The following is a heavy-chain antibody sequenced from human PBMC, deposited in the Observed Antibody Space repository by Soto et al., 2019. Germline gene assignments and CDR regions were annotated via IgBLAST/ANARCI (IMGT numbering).Heavy chain of an antibody. CDR1: GFTFSSYA. D-gene: IGHD2-2*01. J-gene: IGHJ4*02. Sequence: GGSLRLSCAASGFTFSSYAMSWVRQAPGKGLEWVSAISGSGGSTYYADSVKGRFTISRDNSKNTLYLQMNSLRAEDTTVYYCAKDCSSTSCYFDYWGQGTLVTVSS. CDR3: AKDCSSTSCYFDY. CDR2: ISGSGGST. V-gene: IGHV3-23*01.